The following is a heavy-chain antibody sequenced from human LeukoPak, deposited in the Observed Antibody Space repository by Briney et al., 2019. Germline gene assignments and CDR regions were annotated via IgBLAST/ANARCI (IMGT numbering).Heavy chain of an antibody. V-gene: IGHV1-2*02. CDR2: INPNSGGT. D-gene: IGHD3-10*01. CDR3: ARDLLTMVRGVIITAFDY. J-gene: IGHJ4*02. CDR1: GYTFTGYY. Sequence: GASVKVSCKASGYTFTGYYMHWVRQVPGQGLEWMGWINPNSGGTNYAQKFQGRVTMTRDTSISTAYMELSRLRSDDTAVYYCARDLLTMVRGVIITAFDYWGQGTLVTVSS.